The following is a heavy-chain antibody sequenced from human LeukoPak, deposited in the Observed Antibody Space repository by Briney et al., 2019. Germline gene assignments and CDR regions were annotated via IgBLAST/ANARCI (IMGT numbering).Heavy chain of an antibody. V-gene: IGHV3-23*01. CDR3: AKPVLESDGDYFDY. Sequence: PGGSLRLSCAASGLTFSRYAMSWVRQAPGKGLEWVSAISGSGGSTYYADSVKGRFTISRDNSKNTLYLQMNSLRAEDTAVCYCAKPVLESDGDYFDYWGQGTLVTVSS. D-gene: IGHD7-27*01. CDR2: ISGSGGST. J-gene: IGHJ4*02. CDR1: GLTFSRYA.